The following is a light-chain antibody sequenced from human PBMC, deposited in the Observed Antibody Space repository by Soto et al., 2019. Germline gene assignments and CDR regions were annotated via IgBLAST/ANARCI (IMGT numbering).Light chain of an antibody. CDR1: SSDVGAFDY. CDR3: SSYTINSSVI. J-gene: IGLJ2*01. CDR2: DVK. V-gene: IGLV2-14*03. Sequence: QSVLTQPASVSGSPGQSIAISCTGTSSDVGAFDYVSWYQQHPGKAPRVMICDVKNRPSGISDRFSGSKSGNTASLTISGLQAEDEANYHCSSYTINSSVIFGGGTKLTVL.